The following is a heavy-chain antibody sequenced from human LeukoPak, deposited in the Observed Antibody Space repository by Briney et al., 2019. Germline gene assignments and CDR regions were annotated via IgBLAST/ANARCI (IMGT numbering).Heavy chain of an antibody. J-gene: IGHJ6*02. CDR1: GYSISSGYY. Sequence: PSETLSLTCTVSGYSISSGYYWGWIRQPPGKGLEWIGSIYHSGSTYYNPSLKSRVTISVDTSKNQFSLKLSSVTAADTAVYYCTRGGPGDIAAAGHHYYYGMDVWGQGTTVTVSS. CDR2: IYHSGST. D-gene: IGHD6-13*01. CDR3: TRGGPGDIAAAGHHYYYGMDV. V-gene: IGHV4-38-2*02.